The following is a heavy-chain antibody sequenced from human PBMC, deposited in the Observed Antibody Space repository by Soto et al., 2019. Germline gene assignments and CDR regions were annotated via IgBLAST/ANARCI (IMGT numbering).Heavy chain of an antibody. Sequence: QVHLVQSGTEVKKPGSSVKVSCKASGGTFSSSGFSWVRQAPGQVLEWMGMIVPSLDTTNYAQKFQARVTTTADEVTRTAYMELCSLRSEDTAVYYCARWPQPRYTADPYAVDVWGQGTRVIVSS. J-gene: IGHJ6*02. D-gene: IGHD3-16*02. CDR3: ARWPQPRYTADPYAVDV. CDR2: IVPSLDTT. CDR1: GGTFSSSG. V-gene: IGHV1-69*11.